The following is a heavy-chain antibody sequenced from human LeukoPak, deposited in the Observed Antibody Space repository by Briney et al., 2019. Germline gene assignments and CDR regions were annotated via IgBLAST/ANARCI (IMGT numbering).Heavy chain of an antibody. D-gene: IGHD2-8*01. J-gene: IGHJ4*02. V-gene: IGHV4-61*05. CDR1: GGCISSSSYY. CDR3: ARGGGFVLMVYAKQRGFDY. Sequence: SETLSLTCTVSGGCISSSSYYWGRIRQPPGKGLEWIGYIYYSGSTNYNPSLKSRVTISVDTSKNQFSLKLSSVTAADTAVYYCARGGGFVLMVYAKQRGFDYWGQGTLVTVSS. CDR2: IYYSGST.